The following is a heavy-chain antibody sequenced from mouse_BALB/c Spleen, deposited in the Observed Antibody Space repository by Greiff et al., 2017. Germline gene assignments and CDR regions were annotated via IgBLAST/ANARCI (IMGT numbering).Heavy chain of an antibody. J-gene: IGHJ2*01. CDR3: ARRLLRPYFDY. V-gene: IGHV5-9-4*01. Sequence: EVHLVESGGGLVKPGGSLKLSCAASGFTFSSYAMSWVRQSPEKRLEWVAEISSGGSYTYYPDTVTGRFTISRDNAKNTLYLEMSSLRSEDTAMYYCARRLLRPYFDYWGQGTTLTVSS. CDR2: ISSGGSYT. D-gene: IGHD1-2*01. CDR1: GFTFSSYA.